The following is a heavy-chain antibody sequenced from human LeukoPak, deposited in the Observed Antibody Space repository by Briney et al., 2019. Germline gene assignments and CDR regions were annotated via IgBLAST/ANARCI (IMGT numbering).Heavy chain of an antibody. CDR2: IYSGNT. CDR1: GFTVSSNS. Sequence: GGSLRLSCTVSGFTVSSNSMSWVRQAPGKGLEWVSFIYSGNTHYSDSVKGRFTISRDNSKNTLYLQMNSLRAEDTAVYYCAKDLDSSGYYYAYFDYWGQGTLVTVSS. D-gene: IGHD3-22*01. V-gene: IGHV3-53*01. CDR3: AKDLDSSGYYYAYFDY. J-gene: IGHJ4*02.